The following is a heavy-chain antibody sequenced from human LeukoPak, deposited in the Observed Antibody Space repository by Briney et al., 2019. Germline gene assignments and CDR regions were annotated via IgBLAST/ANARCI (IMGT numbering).Heavy chain of an antibody. J-gene: IGHJ4*02. Sequence: GGSLRLSCAASGFTFSSYWMSWVRQAPEKGLEWVANIKQDGSEKYYVDSVKGRFTISRDNAKNSLYLQMNSLRAEDTAVYYCAREDCSSTSCYFGSSGFDYWGQGTLVTVSS. D-gene: IGHD2-2*01. V-gene: IGHV3-7*05. CDR1: GFTFSSYW. CDR3: AREDCSSTSCYFGSSGFDY. CDR2: IKQDGSEK.